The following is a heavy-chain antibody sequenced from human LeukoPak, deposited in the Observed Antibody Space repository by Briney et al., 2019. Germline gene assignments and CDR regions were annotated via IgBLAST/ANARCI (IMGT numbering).Heavy chain of an antibody. D-gene: IGHD1-1*01. J-gene: IGHJ5*02. CDR3: AREVTTNAWFDP. CDR1: GDSISSSNCC. V-gene: IGHV4-39*02. CDR2: IYFSGGT. Sequence: PSETLSLTCTVSGDSISSSNCCWGWIRQPPGKGLEWIGSIYFSGGTYYNASLKSRVTISVDTSKNQFSLKLSSVTAADTAVYYCAREVTTNAWFDPWGQGTLVTVSS.